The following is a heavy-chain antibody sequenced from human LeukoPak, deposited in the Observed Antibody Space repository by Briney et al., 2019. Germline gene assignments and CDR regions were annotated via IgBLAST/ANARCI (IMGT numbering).Heavy chain of an antibody. CDR2: ISYDGGNK. CDR1: GFTFSSYA. V-gene: IGHV3-30-3*01. D-gene: IGHD3-9*01. CDR3: AREDAEYYDILTGYYEPFDY. J-gene: IGHJ4*02. Sequence: GGSLRLSCAASGFTFSSYAMHWVRQAPGKGLEWVAVISYDGGNKYYADSVKGRFTISRDNSKNTLYLQMNSLRAEDTAVYYCAREDAEYYDILTGYYEPFDYWGQGTLVTVSS.